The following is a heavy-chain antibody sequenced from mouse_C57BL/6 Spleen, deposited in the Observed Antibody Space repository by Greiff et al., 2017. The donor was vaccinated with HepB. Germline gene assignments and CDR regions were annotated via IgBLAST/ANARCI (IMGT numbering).Heavy chain of an antibody. Sequence: DVKLVESGGGLVKPGGSLKLSCAASGFTFSSYAMSWVRQTPEKRLEWVATISDGGSYTYYPDNVKGRFTISRDNAKNNLYLQMSHLKSEDTAMYYCARDLRYGSSYGAMDYWGQGTSVTVSS. CDR2: ISDGGSYT. D-gene: IGHD1-1*01. CDR1: GFTFSSYA. CDR3: ARDLRYGSSYGAMDY. V-gene: IGHV5-4*01. J-gene: IGHJ4*01.